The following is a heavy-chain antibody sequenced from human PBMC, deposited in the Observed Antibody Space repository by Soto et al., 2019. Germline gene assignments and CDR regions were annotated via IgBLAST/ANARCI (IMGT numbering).Heavy chain of an antibody. J-gene: IGHJ6*02. V-gene: IGHV3-53*04. CDR2: IYSGGST. CDR3: AREAQTYYYAMDV. CDR1: GFTVSSNY. Sequence: EVQLVESGGGLVQPGGSLRLSCAASGFTVSSNYMSWVRQAPGKGLEWVSVIYSGGSTYYADSVKGRFTISRHNSKNTLYLQMNSLRAEDTAGYYCAREAQTYYYAMDVWGQGTTVTVSS.